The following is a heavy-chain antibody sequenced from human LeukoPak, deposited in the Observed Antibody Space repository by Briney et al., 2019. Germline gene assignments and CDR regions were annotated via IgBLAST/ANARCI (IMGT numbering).Heavy chain of an antibody. Sequence: PGGTLRLSCAASGFTFSSYGMSWVRQAPGKGLEWVSAISSSGGSTYYADSVKGRFTISRDNSKNTLYLQMNSLRAEDTAVYYCAKVAAVAEEEDAFDIWGQGTMVTVSS. J-gene: IGHJ3*02. CDR1: GFTFSSYG. CDR3: AKVAAVAEEEDAFDI. CDR2: ISSSGGST. V-gene: IGHV3-23*01. D-gene: IGHD6-19*01.